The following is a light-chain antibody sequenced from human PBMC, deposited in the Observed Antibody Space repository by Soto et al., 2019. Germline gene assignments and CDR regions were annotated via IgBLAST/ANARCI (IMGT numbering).Light chain of an antibody. Sequence: QSALTQSRSMSGSPGQSVTISCSGTSSVVGAYNYVSWYQQHPGTAPKLIIFDVTKRPSGVPDRFSGSKSGNTASLTISGLQAEDEAEYYCCSYAGGYTWVFGGGTQLTVL. CDR2: DVT. V-gene: IGLV2-11*01. CDR3: CSYAGGYTWV. CDR1: SSVVGAYNY. J-gene: IGLJ3*02.